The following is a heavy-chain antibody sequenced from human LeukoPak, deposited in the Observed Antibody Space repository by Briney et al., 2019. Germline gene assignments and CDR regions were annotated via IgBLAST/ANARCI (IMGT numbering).Heavy chain of an antibody. D-gene: IGHD4-17*01. CDR1: GFTFSNAW. J-gene: IGHJ6*02. Sequence: PGGSLRLSCAASGFTFSNAWMSWVRQAPGKGLEWVSSISSSSSYIYYADSVKGRFTISRDNAKNSLYLQMNSLRAEDTAVYYCARDNYDYGDYGSYYGMDVWGQGTTVTVSS. CDR3: ARDNYDYGDYGSYYGMDV. V-gene: IGHV3-21*01. CDR2: ISSSSSYI.